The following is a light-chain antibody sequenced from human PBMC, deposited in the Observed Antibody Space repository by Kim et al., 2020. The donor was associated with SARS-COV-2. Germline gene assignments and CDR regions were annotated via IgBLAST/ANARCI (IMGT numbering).Light chain of an antibody. CDR2: SAF. CDR3: LQYSRYPFT. Sequence: SASVGDRVTITCRASQGISDSLAWFQKKPGKVPKRLIYSAFSLQSGVPSRFSGSGSGAEFTLTISSLQPEDFATYYCLQYSRYPFTFGQGTKLEI. V-gene: IGKV1-17*03. CDR1: QGISDS. J-gene: IGKJ2*01.